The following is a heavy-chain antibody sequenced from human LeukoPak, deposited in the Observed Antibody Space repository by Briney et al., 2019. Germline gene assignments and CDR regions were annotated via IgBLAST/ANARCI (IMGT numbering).Heavy chain of an antibody. J-gene: IGHJ4*02. CDR1: GGSFSGYY. Sequence: SETLSLTCAVYGGSFSGYYWSWIRQPPGKGLEWIGEINHSGSTNYNPSLKSRVTISVDTSKNQFSLKLSSVTAADTAVHYCAREGPITIFGVVRDPYFDYWGQGTLVTVSS. D-gene: IGHD3-3*01. V-gene: IGHV4-34*01. CDR2: INHSGST. CDR3: AREGPITIFGVVRDPYFDY.